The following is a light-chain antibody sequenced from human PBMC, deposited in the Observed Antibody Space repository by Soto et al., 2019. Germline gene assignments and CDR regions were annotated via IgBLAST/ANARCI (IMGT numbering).Light chain of an antibody. CDR1: GSNIGAGYD. Sequence: QSVLTQPPSVSGAPGQRVTLSCTGSGSNIGAGYDVDWYQHLPSTAPKVLIYGNTNRPSGVPDRFSGSKSGTSASLAITGLQAEDEADYYCQSYDSSLSASVFGGGTKLTVL. J-gene: IGLJ3*02. CDR3: QSYDSSLSASV. V-gene: IGLV1-40*01. CDR2: GNT.